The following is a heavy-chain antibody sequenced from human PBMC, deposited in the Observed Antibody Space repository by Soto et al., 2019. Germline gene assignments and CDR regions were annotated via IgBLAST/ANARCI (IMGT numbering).Heavy chain of an antibody. J-gene: IGHJ4*02. D-gene: IGHD5-12*01. CDR3: ERSKVEMATIRGASFDY. CDR2: NIPIFGTA. V-gene: IGHV1-69*12. CDR1: GGTFSSYA. Sequence: QVQLVQSGAEVKKPGSSVKVSCKASGGTFSSYAISWVRQAPGQGLEWMGGNIPIFGTANYGQKFQGRVTITAHESTSTAYMELSSLRSEDTAVYYCERSKVEMATIRGASFDYWGQGTLVTVSS.